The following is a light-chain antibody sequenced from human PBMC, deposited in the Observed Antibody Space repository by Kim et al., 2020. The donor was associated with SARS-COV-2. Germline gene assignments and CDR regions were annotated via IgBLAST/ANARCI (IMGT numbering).Light chain of an antibody. Sequence: VSPGERVTLSCRASQNVGKNLAWYQKKHGEAPRLLIFAASTRATGVPARFSGSGSGTDFTLTISSLQSEDFALYYCQQYENWSPYTFGQGTKLGI. V-gene: IGKV3-15*01. J-gene: IGKJ2*01. CDR3: QQYENWSPYT. CDR2: AAS. CDR1: QNVGKN.